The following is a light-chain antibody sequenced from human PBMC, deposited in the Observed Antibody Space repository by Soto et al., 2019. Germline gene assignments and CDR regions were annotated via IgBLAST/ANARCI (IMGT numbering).Light chain of an antibody. CDR1: QSISSW. J-gene: IGKJ2*02. CDR3: QQYNSYPCT. CDR2: DAS. V-gene: IGKV1-5*01. Sequence: DIQMTQSPSTLSASVGDRVTITCRASQSISSWLAWYQQKPGKAPKLLIYDASSLESGVPSRFSGSGSGTEFTLTISRLLPDDFATYYCQQYNSYPCTFGQGTKLEIK.